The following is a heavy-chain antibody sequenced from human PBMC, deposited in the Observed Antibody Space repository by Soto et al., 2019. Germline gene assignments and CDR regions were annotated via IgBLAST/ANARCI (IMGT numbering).Heavy chain of an antibody. J-gene: IGHJ4*02. V-gene: IGHV3-23*01. D-gene: IGHD2-2*01. CDR2: ISGSGGST. Sequence: EVQLLESGGGLVQPGGSLRLSCAASGFTFSSYAMSWVRQAPGKWLEWVSAISGSGGSTYYADSVKGRFTISRDNSKNTLYLQMNSLRAEDTAVYYCAKDFRSQLLRYYFDYWGQGTLVTVSS. CDR3: AKDFRSQLLRYYFDY. CDR1: GFTFSSYA.